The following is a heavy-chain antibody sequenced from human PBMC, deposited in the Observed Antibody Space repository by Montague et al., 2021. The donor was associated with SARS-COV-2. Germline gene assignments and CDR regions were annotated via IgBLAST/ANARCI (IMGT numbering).Heavy chain of an antibody. CDR2: ISYNGRT. CDR3: TRLALLVAGGIGCFDP. V-gene: IGHV4-34*01. CDR1: GGSFSGYY. J-gene: IGHJ5*02. D-gene: IGHD1-1*01. Sequence: SETLSLTCAVYGGSFSGYYWSWIRQPPGKGLEWIGTISYNGRTFYNPSLRSRLTISVDPSENQFSLKLNSVTAADTAVYYCTRLALLVAGGIGCFDPWGQGTLVTVSS.